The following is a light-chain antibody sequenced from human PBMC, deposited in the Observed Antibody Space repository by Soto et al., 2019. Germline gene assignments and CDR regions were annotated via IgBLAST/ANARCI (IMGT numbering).Light chain of an antibody. J-gene: IGKJ4*01. CDR1: QGIRNY. V-gene: IGKV1-9*01. CDR2: TAS. Sequence: DIQMTQSPSSLSASVGDRVTITCRASQGIRNYLAWYQQKPGEAPNLLIHTASTLHGGVPSRFSGSGSGTDFTLTITSLQAEDFATYYCQQTRSYPSTFGGGTKVDIK. CDR3: QQTRSYPST.